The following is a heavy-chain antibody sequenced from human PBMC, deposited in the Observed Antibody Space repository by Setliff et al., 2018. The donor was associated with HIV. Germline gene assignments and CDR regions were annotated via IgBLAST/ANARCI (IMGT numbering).Heavy chain of an antibody. D-gene: IGHD2-8*01. Sequence: PSETLSLTCRVSGGLMSGYFWSWVRQPPGKGLEWIGTIYYSGSTYYNPSLKSRVTISVDTSKNQFSLKLNSVTAADTAVYYCARGVYPREFYFDYWGQGSLVTVSS. CDR2: IYYSGST. J-gene: IGHJ4*02. CDR3: ARGVYPREFYFDY. V-gene: IGHV4-59*12. CDR1: GGLMSGYF.